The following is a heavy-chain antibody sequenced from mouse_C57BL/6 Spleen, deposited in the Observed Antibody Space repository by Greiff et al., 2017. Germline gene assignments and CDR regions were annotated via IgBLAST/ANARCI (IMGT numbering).Heavy chain of an antibody. Sequence: EVKLMESGGDLVKPGGSLKLSCAASGFTFSSYGMSWVRQTPDKRLEWVATISSGGSYTYYPDSVKGRFTISRDNAKNTLYLQMSSLKSEDTAMYYCARHDYGSSFHDYWGQGTTLTVSS. CDR3: ARHDYGSSFHDY. CDR2: ISSGGSYT. D-gene: IGHD1-1*01. J-gene: IGHJ2*01. CDR1: GFTFSSYG. V-gene: IGHV5-6*01.